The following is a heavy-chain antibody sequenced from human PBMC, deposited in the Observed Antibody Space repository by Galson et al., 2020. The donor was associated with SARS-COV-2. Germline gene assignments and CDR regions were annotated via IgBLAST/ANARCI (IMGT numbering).Heavy chain of an antibody. V-gene: IGHV3-30*02. D-gene: IGHD3-3*01. J-gene: IGHJ6*02. CDR1: GFTFSSYG. Sequence: GGSLRLSCAASGFTFSSYGMHWVRQAPGKGLEWVAFIRYDGSNKYYADSVKGRFTISRDNSKNTLYLQMNSLRAEDTAVYYCAKDHHPEDLSYYDFWSGYYNSLYYYYGMDVWGQGTTVTVSS. CDR3: AKDHHPEDLSYYDFWSGYYNSLYYYYGMDV. CDR2: IRYDGSNK.